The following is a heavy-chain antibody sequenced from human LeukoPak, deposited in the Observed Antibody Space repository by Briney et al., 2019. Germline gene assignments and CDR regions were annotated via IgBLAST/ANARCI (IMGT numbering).Heavy chain of an antibody. CDR1: GGSFSGYY. D-gene: IGHD3-16*01. J-gene: IGHJ4*02. CDR3: ARRLQRPGFTFGGAYGY. Sequence: SETLSLTCAVYGGSFSGYYWSWIRQPPGKGLEWIGEINHSGSTNYNPSLKSRVTISVDTSKNQSSLKLSSVTAADTAVYYYARRLQRPGFTFGGAYGYWGQGTLVTVSS. V-gene: IGHV4-34*01. CDR2: INHSGST.